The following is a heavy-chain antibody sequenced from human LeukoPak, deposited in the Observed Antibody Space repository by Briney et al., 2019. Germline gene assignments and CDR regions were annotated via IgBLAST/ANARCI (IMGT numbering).Heavy chain of an antibody. CDR1: GFTVGHHY. V-gene: IGHV3-74*03. CDR2: VNTDGTTT. CDR3: VRDAPQSQFDC. Sequence: PGGSLRLSCAASGFTVGHHYMHWVRQSPGQGLVWVSYVNTDGTTTTYADSVKGRFASSRDNAKNMVYLRMSSLRAEDTAVYYCVRDAPQSQFDCWGRGALVTVSS. J-gene: IGHJ4*02. D-gene: IGHD4-11*01.